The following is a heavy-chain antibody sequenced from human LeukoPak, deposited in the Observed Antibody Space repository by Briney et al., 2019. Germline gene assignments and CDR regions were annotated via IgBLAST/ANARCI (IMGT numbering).Heavy chain of an antibody. CDR2: ISAYNGNT. CDR1: GYTFTSYG. J-gene: IGHJ4*02. Sequence: ASVKVSCKASGYTFTSYGISWVRQAPGQGLEWMGWISAYNGNTNYAQKLQGRVTMTTDTSTSTAYMELRSLRSDDTAVYYCARVRARNIVVVPAALFDYWGQGTLVTVSS. V-gene: IGHV1-18*01. D-gene: IGHD2-2*01. CDR3: ARVRARNIVVVPAALFDY.